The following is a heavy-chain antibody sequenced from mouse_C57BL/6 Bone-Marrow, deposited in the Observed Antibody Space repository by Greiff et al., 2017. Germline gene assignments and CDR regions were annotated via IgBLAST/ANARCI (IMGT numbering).Heavy chain of an antibody. CDR2: IDPEDGET. Sequence: VQLQQSGAELVKPGASVKLSCTASGFNIKDYYMHWVKQRTEQGLEWIGRIDPEDGETKYATKFQGKATLTADTSSNTAYLQLSSLTSEDTAVYYCARWDYGREWAYWGQGTLVTVSA. V-gene: IGHV14-2*01. CDR1: GFNIKDYY. D-gene: IGHD1-1*01. CDR3: ARWDYGREWAY. J-gene: IGHJ3*01.